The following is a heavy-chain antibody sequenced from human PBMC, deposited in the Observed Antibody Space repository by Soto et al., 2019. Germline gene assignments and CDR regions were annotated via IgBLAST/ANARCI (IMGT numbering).Heavy chain of an antibody. CDR3: ARQIYDSDTGPNFQYYFDS. Sequence: GESRKISCKGSGYSLAGYCITGWRQEPGKGLEWMGRIDPSDSQTYYSPSFRGHVTISVTKSITTVFLQWSSLRASDTAMYYCARQIYDSDTGPNFQYYFDSWCQGTLLTVSS. D-gene: IGHD3-22*01. V-gene: IGHV5-10-1*01. CDR2: IDPSDSQT. CDR1: GYSLAGYC. J-gene: IGHJ4*02.